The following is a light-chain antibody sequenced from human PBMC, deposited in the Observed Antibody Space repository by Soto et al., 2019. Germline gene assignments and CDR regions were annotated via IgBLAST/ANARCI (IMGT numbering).Light chain of an antibody. V-gene: IGKV3-20*01. CDR2: GAS. Sequence: EIVLTQSPGTLSLSPGERATLSSRASQSVNCSYLVWYQQIPGQAPRLLIYGASSRATGIPDRFSGSGSVTDFTVTISILYPEDCVVYYCQQYGSSPPIYTLVQGTKLKIQ. CDR3: QQYGSSPPIYT. J-gene: IGKJ2*01. CDR1: QSVNCSY.